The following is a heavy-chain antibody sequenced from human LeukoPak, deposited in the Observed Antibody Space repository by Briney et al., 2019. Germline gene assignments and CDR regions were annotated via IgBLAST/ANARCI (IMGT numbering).Heavy chain of an antibody. CDR3: ARGLAKGAASGWFDP. CDR2: INHSGTT. D-gene: IGHD6-13*01. Sequence: SETLSLTCTVSGGSISSYYWSWIRQPAGKGLEWIGEINHSGTTNYNPSLKSRVTISVDTSKNQFSLKLSSVTAADTAVYYCARGLAKGAASGWFDPWGQGTLVTVSS. J-gene: IGHJ5*02. CDR1: GGSISSYY. V-gene: IGHV4-34*01.